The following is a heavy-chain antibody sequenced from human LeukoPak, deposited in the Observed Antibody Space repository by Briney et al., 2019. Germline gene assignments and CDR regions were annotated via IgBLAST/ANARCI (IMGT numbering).Heavy chain of an antibody. J-gene: IGHJ4*02. CDR3: ARGHYYDSSGYYYTQPKRFDY. CDR1: GFTFSDYY. D-gene: IGHD3-22*01. Sequence: PGGSLRLSCAASGFTFSDYYMSWIRQAPGKGLEWIGEINHSGSTNYNPSLKSRVTISVDTSKNQFSLKLSSVTAADTAVYYCARGHYYDSSGYYYTQPKRFDYWGQGTLVTVSS. CDR2: INHSGST. V-gene: IGHV4-34*01.